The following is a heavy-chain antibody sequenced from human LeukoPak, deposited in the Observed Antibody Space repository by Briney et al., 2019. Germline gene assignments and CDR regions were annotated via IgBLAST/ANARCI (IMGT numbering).Heavy chain of an antibody. D-gene: IGHD2-8*01. CDR2: INHSGST. Sequence: WIGEINHSGSTNYNPSLKSRVTISVDTSKNQFSLKLSSVTAADTAVYYCARGVSFAFDPWGQGTLVTVSS. CDR3: ARGVSFAFDP. J-gene: IGHJ5*02. V-gene: IGHV4-34*01.